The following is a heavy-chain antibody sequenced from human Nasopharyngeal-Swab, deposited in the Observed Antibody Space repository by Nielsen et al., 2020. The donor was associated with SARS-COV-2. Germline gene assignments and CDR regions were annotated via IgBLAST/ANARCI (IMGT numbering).Heavy chain of an antibody. CDR2: IYRLGGT. J-gene: IGHJ4*02. Sequence: SETLSLTCTVSGGSISSGGYYWSWIRQLPGKGLEWIGYIYRLGGTYYNPSLKSRVTISLDASNNQFSLRLSSVTAADTAMFYCARGTPFDYWGQGILVTVSS. CDR1: GGSISSGGYY. D-gene: IGHD1-1*01. V-gene: IGHV4-31*03. CDR3: ARGTPFDY.